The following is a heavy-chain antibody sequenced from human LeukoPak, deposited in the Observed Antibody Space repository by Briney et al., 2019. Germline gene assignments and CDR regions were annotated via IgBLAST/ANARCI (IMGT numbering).Heavy chain of an antibody. CDR3: ARQTRWLQFLDY. J-gene: IGHJ4*02. CDR2: ISSSGSTI. D-gene: IGHD5-24*01. CDR1: GFTFSSYE. V-gene: IGHV3-48*03. Sequence: GGSLRLSCAASGFTFSSYEMNWVRQAPGKGLEWVSYISSSGSTIYYADSVKGRLTISRDNAQNSLYLQMNSLRAEDTAVYYCARQTRWLQFLDYWGQGTLVTVSS.